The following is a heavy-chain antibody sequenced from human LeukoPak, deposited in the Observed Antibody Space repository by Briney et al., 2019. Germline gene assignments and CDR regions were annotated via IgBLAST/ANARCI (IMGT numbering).Heavy chain of an antibody. Sequence: SQTLSLTCTVSGASIRSSSYYWGWIRQPPGKGLEWIGSIYYSGSTYYNPSLKSRVTMSVDTSKNQFSLKLSSVTAADTAVYYCARSIVGATLAFDIWGQGTMVTVSS. CDR3: ARSIVGATLAFDI. CDR1: GASIRSSSYY. D-gene: IGHD1-26*01. CDR2: IYYSGST. J-gene: IGHJ3*02. V-gene: IGHV4-39*07.